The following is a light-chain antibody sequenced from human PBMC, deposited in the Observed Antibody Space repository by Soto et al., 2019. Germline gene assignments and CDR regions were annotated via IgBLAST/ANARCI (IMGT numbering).Light chain of an antibody. J-gene: IGKJ1*01. CDR1: QDIRTE. CDR3: LQDFKYPRT. Sequence: AIQITQSPSSLSASVGDRVTITCRASQDIRTELGWYQQKPGKAPRLLIYGTFSLQSGVPSRFSGSGSGTDFTLTISSLQPDDFATYYCLQDFKYPRTFGQGTKV. V-gene: IGKV1-6*01. CDR2: GTF.